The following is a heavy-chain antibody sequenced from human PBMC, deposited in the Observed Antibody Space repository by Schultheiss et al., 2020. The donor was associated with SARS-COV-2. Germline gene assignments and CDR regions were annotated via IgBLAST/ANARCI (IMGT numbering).Heavy chain of an antibody. V-gene: IGHV1-2*06. D-gene: IGHD3-3*01. J-gene: IGHJ4*02. CDR2: INPKTGDT. Sequence: ASVKVSCKASGYTFSDYYIHWVRQAPGQGLEWMGRINPKTGDTHYAQKFQGGVTMTWDTSISTAYVDLSSLTSDDTAVYYCAISYYDFWSGPPVGGYFDYWGQGTLVTVSS. CDR1: GYTFSDYY. CDR3: AISYYDFWSGPPVGGYFDY.